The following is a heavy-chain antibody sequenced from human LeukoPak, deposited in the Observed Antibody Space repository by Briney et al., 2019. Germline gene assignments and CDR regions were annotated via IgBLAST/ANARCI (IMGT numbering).Heavy chain of an antibody. D-gene: IGHD3-10*01. J-gene: IGHJ4*02. CDR3: AREDYHGSGSPLLGDY. Sequence: GGSLRLSCAASGFTFTTYWMSWVRQAPGKGLEWVSSISSSSSYIYYADSVKGRFTISRDNAKNSLYLQVNSLRAEDTAVYYCAREDYHGSGSPLLGDYWGQGTLVTVSS. CDR1: GFTFTTYW. V-gene: IGHV3-21*04. CDR2: ISSSSSYI.